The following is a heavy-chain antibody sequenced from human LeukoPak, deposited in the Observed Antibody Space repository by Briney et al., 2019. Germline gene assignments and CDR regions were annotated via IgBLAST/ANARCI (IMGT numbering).Heavy chain of an antibody. CDR3: ASTQSDYYPPRFDY. V-gene: IGHV4-59*01. J-gene: IGHJ4*02. D-gene: IGHD3-22*01. CDR1: GGSISSYY. Sequence: PSETLSLTCTVSGGSISSYYWSWIRQPPGKGLEWIGYIYYSGSTNYNPSLKSRVTISVDTSKSQFSLKLSSVAAADTAVYYCASTQSDYYPPRFDYWGQGTLVTVSS. CDR2: IYYSGST.